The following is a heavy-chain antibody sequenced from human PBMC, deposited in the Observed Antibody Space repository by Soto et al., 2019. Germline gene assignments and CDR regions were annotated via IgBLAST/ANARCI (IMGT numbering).Heavy chain of an antibody. Sequence: GGSLRLSCAASGFTFSSYGMHWVRQAPGKGLEWVAVIWYDGSNKYYADSVKGRFTISRDNSKNTLYLQMNSLRAEDTAVYYCARDGGVGATWHEYYYYYYGMDVWGQGTTVTVSS. J-gene: IGHJ6*02. D-gene: IGHD1-26*01. V-gene: IGHV3-33*01. CDR2: IWYDGSNK. CDR3: ARDGGVGATWHEYYYYYYGMDV. CDR1: GFTFSSYG.